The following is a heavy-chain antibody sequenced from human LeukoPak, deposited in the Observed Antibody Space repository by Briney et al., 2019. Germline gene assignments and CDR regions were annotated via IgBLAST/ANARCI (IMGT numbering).Heavy chain of an antibody. CDR2: INSDGSEG. Sequence: GGSLRLSCAVSGFTFSGFWMSWSRQAPGKGLEWVASINSDGSEGYYADVVKGRFTISRDNAKNSLYLQINSLRAEDTAVYYCARSSYSSSSSVWGQGTMVTVPS. J-gene: IGHJ3*01. V-gene: IGHV3-7*03. D-gene: IGHD6-6*01. CDR1: GFTFSGFW. CDR3: ARSSYSSSSSV.